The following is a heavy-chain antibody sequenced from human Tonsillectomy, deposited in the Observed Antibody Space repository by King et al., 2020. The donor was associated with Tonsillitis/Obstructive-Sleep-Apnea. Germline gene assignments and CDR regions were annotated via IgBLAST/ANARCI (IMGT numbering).Heavy chain of an antibody. CDR1: VLIVSNNY. J-gene: IGHJ6*03. CDR2: IYSDGTT. CDR3: ARDKTGAEGYYYYYMDV. V-gene: IGHV3-53*01. Sequence: VQLVESGGGLIQPGGSLRVSWAAAVLIVSNNYMSWVRQAPGKGLEWVSVIYSDGTTYYADSVKGRFTISRDNSNNTRYLQMNSLRAEDTAVYYCARDKTGAEGYYYYYMDVWGKGATVTVSS.